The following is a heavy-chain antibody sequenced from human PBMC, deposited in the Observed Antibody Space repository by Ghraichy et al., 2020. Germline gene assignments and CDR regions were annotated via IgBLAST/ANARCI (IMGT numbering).Heavy chain of an antibody. V-gene: IGHV4-30-2*01. CDR1: GGSISSGGYS. D-gene: IGHD6-13*01. Sequence: SETLSLTCAVSGGSISSGGYSWSWIRQPPGKGLEWIGYIYHSGSTYYNPSLKSRVTISVDRSKNQFSLKLSSVTAADTAVYYCARGRGYSSTINWFDPWGQGTLVTVSS. CDR2: IYHSGST. CDR3: ARGRGYSSTINWFDP. J-gene: IGHJ5*02.